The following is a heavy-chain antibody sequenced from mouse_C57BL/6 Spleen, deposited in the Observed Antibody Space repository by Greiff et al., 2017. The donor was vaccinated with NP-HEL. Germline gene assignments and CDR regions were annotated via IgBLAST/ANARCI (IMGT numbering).Heavy chain of an antibody. J-gene: IGHJ2*01. CDR3: ASGGLRLDY. CDR2: ISSGSSTI. D-gene: IGHD2-4*01. V-gene: IGHV5-17*01. Sequence: VQLKESGGGLVKPGGSLKLSYAASGFTFSDYGMHWVRQAPEKGLEWVAYISSGSSTIYYADTVKGRFTISRDNAKNTLFLQMTSLRSEDTAMYYCASGGLRLDYWGQGTTLTVSS. CDR1: GFTFSDYG.